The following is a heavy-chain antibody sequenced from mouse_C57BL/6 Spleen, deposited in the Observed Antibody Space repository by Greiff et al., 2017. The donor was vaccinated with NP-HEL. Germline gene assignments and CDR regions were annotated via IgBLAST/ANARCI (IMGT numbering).Heavy chain of an antibody. CDR2: IYPGDGDT. D-gene: IGHD3-3*01. V-gene: IGHV1-82*01. J-gene: IGHJ2*01. CDR3: ARSTGDGFDY. Sequence: QVQLQQSGPELVKPGASVKISCKASGYAFSSSWMNWVKQRPGKGLEWIGRIYPGDGDTNYNGKFKGKATLTADKSSITAYMQLSSLTSEDSAVYFCARSTGDGFDYWGQGTTLTVSS. CDR1: GYAFSSSW.